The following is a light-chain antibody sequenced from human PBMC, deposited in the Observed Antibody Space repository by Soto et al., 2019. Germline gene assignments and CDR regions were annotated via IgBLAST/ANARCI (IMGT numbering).Light chain of an antibody. CDR3: AAWDNSLNVYV. V-gene: IGLV1-44*01. CDR2: TDD. J-gene: IGLJ1*01. CDR1: NSNIGSNS. Sequence: QSVLTQPPSVSGTPGQTVTISCSGGNSNIGSNSVNWYQHLPGTAPKLLIFTDDQRPPGVPDRFSGSKSGTSASLAISGLQPQDEADHYCAAWDNSLNVYVFGTGTKLTVL.